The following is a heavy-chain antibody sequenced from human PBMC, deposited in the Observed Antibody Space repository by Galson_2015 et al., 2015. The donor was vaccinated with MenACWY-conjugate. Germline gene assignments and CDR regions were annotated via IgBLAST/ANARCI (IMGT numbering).Heavy chain of an antibody. J-gene: IGHJ4*02. D-gene: IGHD3-16*02. CDR1: GFNFDDYA. V-gene: IGHV3-20*04. Sequence: SLRLSCAASGFNFDDYAMGWVRQVSGKGLEWVAGINFNGGSTDYADSVKGRFTISRDNAKNSPYLQMNSLRAEDTALYYCARGIVSFGGLIVAFYFDNWGLGTLVTVSS. CDR3: ARGIVSFGGLIVAFYFDN. CDR2: INFNGGST.